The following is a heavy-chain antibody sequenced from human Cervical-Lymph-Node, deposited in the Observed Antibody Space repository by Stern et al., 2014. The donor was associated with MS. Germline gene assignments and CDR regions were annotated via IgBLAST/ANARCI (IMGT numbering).Heavy chain of an antibody. CDR3: ARRGDQLRFDY. V-gene: IGHV4-59*01. Sequence: QVQLVESGPGLVKPSETLSLTCTVSGGSISSYYWSWIRQPPGKGLEWIGYIYYSGSTNYNPSLKSRVTISVDTSKNQFSLKLSSVTAADTAVYYCARRGDQLRFDYWGQGTLVTVSS. CDR1: GGSISSYY. D-gene: IGHD3-3*01. J-gene: IGHJ4*02. CDR2: IYYSGST.